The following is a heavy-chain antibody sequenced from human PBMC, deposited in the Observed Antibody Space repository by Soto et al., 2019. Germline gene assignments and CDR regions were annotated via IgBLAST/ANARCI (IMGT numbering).Heavy chain of an antibody. CDR1: GDSSTSYW. CDR2: IDPSDSYT. D-gene: IGHD2-15*01. V-gene: IGHV5-10-1*01. CDR3: ARHCNGGYSTGMDV. Sequence: GESLKISRKGSGDSSTSYWISWVRQMPGKGLEWMGRIDPSDSYTNYSPSLQGHVTISADKSISTAYLQWSSLKASDTAMYYCARHCNGGYSTGMDVWGQGTTVTVSS. J-gene: IGHJ6*02.